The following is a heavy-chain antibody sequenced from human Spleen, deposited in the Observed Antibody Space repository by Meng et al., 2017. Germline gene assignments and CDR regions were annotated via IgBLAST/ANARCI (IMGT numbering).Heavy chain of an antibody. CDR2: ISYDGRNK. V-gene: IGHV3-30*07. CDR3: ARDPPVRTVRGVIIDYYLDS. Sequence: GESLKISCAASGFTFSSYAMSWVRQAPGKGLEWAAVISYDGRNKYYADSVKGRFTISRDNSKDTLYLQMNSLRAEDTAVYYCARDPPVRTVRGVIIDYYLDSWGQGTLVTVSS. CDR1: GFTFSSYA. D-gene: IGHD3-10*01. J-gene: IGHJ4*02.